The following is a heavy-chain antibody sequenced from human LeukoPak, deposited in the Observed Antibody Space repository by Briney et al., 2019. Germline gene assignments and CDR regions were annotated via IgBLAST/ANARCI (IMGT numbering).Heavy chain of an antibody. CDR3: ARVSLVRGAPDYYFDY. Sequence: SETLSLTCTVSGDSISNYYWSWLRQPAGKGLEWIGRIYTSGSTNYNPSLKSRVTMSVDTSKNQFSLKLSSVTAADTAVYYCARVSLVRGAPDYYFDYWGQGTLVTVSS. D-gene: IGHD3-10*01. J-gene: IGHJ4*02. CDR2: IYTSGST. CDR1: GDSISNYY. V-gene: IGHV4-4*07.